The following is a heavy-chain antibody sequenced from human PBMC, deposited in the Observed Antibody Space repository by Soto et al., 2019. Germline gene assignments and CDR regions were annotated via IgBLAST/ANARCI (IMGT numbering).Heavy chain of an antibody. CDR2: IYNDGTYA. Sequence: GGSLRLSCAGSGSTFNMYWMHWVRQVPGKGPVWVARIYNDGTYADYADSVKGRFTISRDNAKDTLYLQMNDLRAEDSALYHCTRGPRATSAGTSAHWGQGTLVTVSS. D-gene: IGHD6-13*01. J-gene: IGHJ4*02. CDR3: TRGPRATSAGTSAH. CDR1: GSTFNMYW. V-gene: IGHV3-74*01.